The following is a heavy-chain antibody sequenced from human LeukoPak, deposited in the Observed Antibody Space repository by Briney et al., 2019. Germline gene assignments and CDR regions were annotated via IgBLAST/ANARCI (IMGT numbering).Heavy chain of an antibody. CDR2: LSYDGNYK. D-gene: IGHD2-8*01. CDR1: GFTFFSYE. V-gene: IGHV3-30*03. Sequence: GGSLRLSCAASGFTFFSYEMHWVRQAPGKGLEWVAVLSYDGNYKYYADSVKGRFAISRDNSGNTLYLQMNSLRAEDTAVYYCARYAEYAVSTPCYWGQGTLVTVSA. CDR3: ARYAEYAVSTPCY. J-gene: IGHJ4*02.